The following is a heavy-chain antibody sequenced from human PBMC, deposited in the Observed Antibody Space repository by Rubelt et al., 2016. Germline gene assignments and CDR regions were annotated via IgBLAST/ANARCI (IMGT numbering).Heavy chain of an antibody. CDR3: AKGEGSWYDSPDY. D-gene: IGHD6-13*01. CDR2: ISGSGGST. Sequence: GGSLRLSCTASGFTFSSNAMYWVRQAPGKGLEWVSSISGSGGSTYYADSVKGRFTISRDNSKNTLYMQMNSLRAEDTAVYYCAKGEGSWYDSPDYWGQGTLVTVSS. J-gene: IGHJ4*02. CDR1: GFTFSSNA. V-gene: IGHV3-23*01.